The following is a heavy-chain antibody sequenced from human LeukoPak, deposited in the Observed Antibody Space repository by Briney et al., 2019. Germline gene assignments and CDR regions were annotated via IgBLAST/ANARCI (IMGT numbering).Heavy chain of an antibody. CDR1: GFTFDDYA. Sequence: GGSLRLSCAASGFTFDDYAMHWVRQAPGKGLEWVSLISGDGGSTYYADSVKGRFTMSRDNAKNSLYLQVTRLRDEDTAVYYCARARGSMVRNDYWGQGTLVTVSS. CDR2: ISGDGGST. J-gene: IGHJ4*02. D-gene: IGHD3-10*01. V-gene: IGHV3-43*02. CDR3: ARARGSMVRNDY.